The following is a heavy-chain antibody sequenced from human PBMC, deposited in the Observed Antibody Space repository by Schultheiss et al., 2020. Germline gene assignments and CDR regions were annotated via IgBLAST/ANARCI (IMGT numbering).Heavy chain of an antibody. Sequence: GSLRLSCAVYGGSFSGYYWSWIRQPPGKGLEWIGYIYYSGSTNYNPSLKSRVTISVDTSKNQFSLKLSSVTAADTAVYYCARALKSSGYDSTVFDYWGQGTLVTGSS. J-gene: IGHJ4*02. CDR2: IYYSGST. CDR3: ARALKSSGYDSTVFDY. D-gene: IGHD5-12*01. CDR1: GGSFSGYY. V-gene: IGHV4-59*08.